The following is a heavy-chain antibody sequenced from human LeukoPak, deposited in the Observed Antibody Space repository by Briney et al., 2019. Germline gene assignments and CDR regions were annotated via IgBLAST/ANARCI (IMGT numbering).Heavy chain of an antibody. CDR1: DYSISSSYY. J-gene: IGHJ2*01. V-gene: IGHV4-38-2*02. Sequence: SETLSLTCTVSDYSISSSYYWGWIRQPPGKGLEWFGIIYHSGSTYYNPSLKSRVTLSVDTSKNQFSLKLSSVTAAGTAVYYCARVSGRFTWYFDLWGRGTLVTVSS. CDR3: ARVSGRFTWYFDL. CDR2: IYHSGST.